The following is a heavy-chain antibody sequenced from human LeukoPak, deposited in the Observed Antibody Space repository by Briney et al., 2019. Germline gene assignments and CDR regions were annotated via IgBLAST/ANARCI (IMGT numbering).Heavy chain of an antibody. CDR1: GFTFSNYA. CDR2: ISDDGSRQ. D-gene: IGHD3-10*01. V-gene: IGHV3-30-3*01. CDR3: VKDRTGTYTLDY. Sequence: GRSLRLSCAASGFTFSNYAIHWGRQAPGKGLEWVAFISDDGSRQHYADSVKGRFTISRDNSKNTLNLQMNSLRAEDTAVYYCVKDRTGTYTLDYWGQGTLVTVSS. J-gene: IGHJ4*02.